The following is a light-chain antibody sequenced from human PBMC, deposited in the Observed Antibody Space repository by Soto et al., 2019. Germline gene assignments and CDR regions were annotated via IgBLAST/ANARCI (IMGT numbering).Light chain of an antibody. CDR3: MQALQTPPA. J-gene: IGKJ1*01. CDR1: QSLLHTNGYNY. CDR2: MGS. V-gene: IGKV2-28*01. Sequence: DIVMTQSPLYLPVTPGEPASISCISSQSLLHTNGYNYLDWYLQKPGQSPQLLICMGSDRASGVPDRFSGSGSGTYFTLKISRVEAEDVGVYYCMQALQTPPAFGQGTKVEIK.